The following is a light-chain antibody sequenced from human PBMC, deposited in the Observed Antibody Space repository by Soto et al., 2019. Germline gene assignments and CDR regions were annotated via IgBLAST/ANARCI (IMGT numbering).Light chain of an antibody. CDR1: QSVSSN. CDR3: QQRSNWPPIT. Sequence: EIGMTQSPATLSVSPGGRAPLSRRASQSVSSNLAWYQQKPGQAPRLLIYGASNRATGIPDRFSGSGSGTDFTLTISSLEPEDFAVYYCQQRSNWPPITFGQGTRLEIK. J-gene: IGKJ5*01. CDR2: GAS. V-gene: IGKV3-11*01.